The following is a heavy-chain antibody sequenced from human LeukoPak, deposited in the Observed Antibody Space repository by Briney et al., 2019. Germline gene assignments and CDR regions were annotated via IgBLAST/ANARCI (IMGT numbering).Heavy chain of an antibody. J-gene: IGHJ5*02. CDR3: ARGWFDP. CDR1: GGSFSGYY. V-gene: IGHV4-34*01. CDR2: INHSGST. Sequence: SETLSLTCAVYGGSFSGYYWSWIRQPPGKGLEWIGEINHSGSTNYNPSLKSRVTISVDTSKNQFSLKLSSVTAADTAVYCCARGWFDPWGQGTLVTVSS.